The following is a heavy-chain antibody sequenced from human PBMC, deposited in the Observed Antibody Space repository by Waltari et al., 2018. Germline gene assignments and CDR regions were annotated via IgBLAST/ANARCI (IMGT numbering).Heavy chain of an antibody. CDR1: GASFSNYY. CDR3: ATTRGYELLSSFDF. V-gene: IGHV4-34*02. J-gene: IGHJ4*02. CDR2: VNHSGTT. Sequence: QVQLQQWGAGLLKPSETLSLTCAVYGASFSNYYCNWIRQSPGEGLEWIGEVNHSGTTNANPSLQSRVTISLDTSKNQFSLKLTSVTAADTAVYYCATTRGYELLSSFDFWGQGTLVTVSS. D-gene: IGHD3-10*01.